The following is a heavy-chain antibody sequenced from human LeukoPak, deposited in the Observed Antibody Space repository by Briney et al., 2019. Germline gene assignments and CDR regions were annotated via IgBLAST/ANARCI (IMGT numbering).Heavy chain of an antibody. CDR3: ARDSYDLLTGYYYYFDY. CDR1: GGSISSSSYY. CDR2: IYHSGST. Sequence: SETLSLTCTVSGGSISSSSYYWGWIRQPPGKGLEWIGSIYHSGSTYYNPSLKSRVTISVDTSKNQFSLKLSSVTAADTAVYYCARDSYDLLTGYYYYFDYWGQGTLVTVSS. D-gene: IGHD3-9*01. V-gene: IGHV4-39*07. J-gene: IGHJ4*02.